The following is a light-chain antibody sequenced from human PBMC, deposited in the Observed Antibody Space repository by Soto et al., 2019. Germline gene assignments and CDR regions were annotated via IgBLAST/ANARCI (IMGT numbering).Light chain of an antibody. J-gene: IGKJ5*01. CDR1: QSVSSSY. CDR2: GAS. V-gene: IGKV3-20*01. Sequence: EIVLTQSPGTLSLSPGERATLSCRASQSVSSSYLAWYQQKSGQASRLLIYGASNRATGIPDRFSGSGSGTDFTLTISNLQSEDFAVYYCQQYNNWPPITFGQGTRLEIK. CDR3: QQYNNWPPIT.